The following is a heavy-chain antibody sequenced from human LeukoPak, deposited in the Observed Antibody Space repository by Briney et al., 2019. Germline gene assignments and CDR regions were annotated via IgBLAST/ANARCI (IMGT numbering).Heavy chain of an antibody. Sequence: ASVKVSCKASGYTFTSYYMHWVRQAPGQGLEWLGIINPSGGSTSYAQKFQGRVTMIRGTSTSTVYMELSSLRSEDTAVYYCARALVDTAMDPDYWGQGTLVTVSS. CDR2: INPSGGST. J-gene: IGHJ4*02. D-gene: IGHD5-18*01. CDR1: GYTFTSYY. CDR3: ARALVDTAMDPDY. V-gene: IGHV1-46*01.